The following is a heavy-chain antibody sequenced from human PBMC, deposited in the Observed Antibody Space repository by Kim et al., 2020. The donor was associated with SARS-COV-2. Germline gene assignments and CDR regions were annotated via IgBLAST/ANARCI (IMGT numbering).Heavy chain of an antibody. CDR1: GYTFTGYY. D-gene: IGHD2-2*02. CDR3: ARERVVVVPAAIGGLSDGMDV. V-gene: IGHV1-2*02. Sequence: ASVKVSCKASGYTFTGYYMHWVRQAPGQGLEWMGWINPNSGGTNYAQKFQGRVTMTRDTSISTAYMELSRLRSDDTAVYYCARERVVVVPAAIGGLSDGMDVWGQGTTVTVSS. J-gene: IGHJ6*02. CDR2: INPNSGGT.